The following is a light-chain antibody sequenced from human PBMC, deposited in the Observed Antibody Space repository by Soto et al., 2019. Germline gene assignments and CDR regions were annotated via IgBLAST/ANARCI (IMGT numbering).Light chain of an antibody. CDR3: AAWDDSLNGRYV. Sequence: QSVLTQPPSASGTPGQRVTISCSGSSSNIGSNTVNWYQQLPGTAPKLLIYSNNQRPSGVPDRFSGSKSGTSASLAISGLQSEYEADYYCAAWDDSLNGRYVFGTGTKLTV. V-gene: IGLV1-44*01. CDR2: SNN. CDR1: SSNIGSNT. J-gene: IGLJ1*01.